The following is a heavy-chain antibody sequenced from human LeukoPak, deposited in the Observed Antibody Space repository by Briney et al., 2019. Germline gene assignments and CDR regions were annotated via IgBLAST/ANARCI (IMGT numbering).Heavy chain of an antibody. CDR2: IYYSGST. J-gene: IGHJ4*02. D-gene: IGHD3-10*01. Sequence: PPETLSLTCTVSGGSISSYYWSWIRQPPGKGPEWIGYIYYSGSTNYNPSLKSRVTISVDTSKNQFPLNLSSVTAADTAVYYCARLREEDFDYWGQGTLVTVSS. CDR3: ARLREEDFDY. V-gene: IGHV4-59*01. CDR1: GGSISSYY.